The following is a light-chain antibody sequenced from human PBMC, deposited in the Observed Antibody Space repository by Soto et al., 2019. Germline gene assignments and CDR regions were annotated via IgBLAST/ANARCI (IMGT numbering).Light chain of an antibody. CDR2: GNI. Sequence: QSVLTQPPSVSGAPGQRVTISCTGSSSNIGAGYDVHWYQQLPGTAPKLLIYGNINRPSGVPDRFPGSKSGTSASLAITGLQAEDEADYYCQSYDSSLSGVVFGGGTQLTVL. J-gene: IGLJ2*01. CDR1: SSNIGAGYD. V-gene: IGLV1-40*01. CDR3: QSYDSSLSGVV.